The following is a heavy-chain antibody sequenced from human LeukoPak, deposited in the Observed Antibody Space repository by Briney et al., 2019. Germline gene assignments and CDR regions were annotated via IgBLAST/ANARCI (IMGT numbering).Heavy chain of an antibody. CDR2: IYDSGRT. D-gene: IGHD3-10*01. V-gene: IGHV4-39*01. Sequence: SETLSLTCTVSGGSIIRIGHYWGWIRQPPGKGLEWIGSIYDSGRTHYNPSLQSRVTISVGTSKNLFSLKLSSVTAADTAVFYCARHTASGLYYLDYWGQGTLVTVSS. CDR3: ARHTASGLYYLDY. J-gene: IGHJ4*02. CDR1: GGSIIRIGHY.